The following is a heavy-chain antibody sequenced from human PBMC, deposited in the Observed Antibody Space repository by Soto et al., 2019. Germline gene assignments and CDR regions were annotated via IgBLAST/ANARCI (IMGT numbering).Heavy chain of an antibody. V-gene: IGHV4-34*01. J-gene: IGHJ4*02. CDR2: INHSGST. CDR3: ARHGDYYDSSGYPAPFDY. D-gene: IGHD3-22*01. CDR1: GGSFSGYY. Sequence: PSETLSLTCAVYGGSFSGYYWSWIRQPPGKGLEWIGEINHSGSTYYNPSLKSRVTISVDTSKNQFSLKLSSVTAADTAVYYCARHGDYYDSSGYPAPFDYWGQGTLVTVSS.